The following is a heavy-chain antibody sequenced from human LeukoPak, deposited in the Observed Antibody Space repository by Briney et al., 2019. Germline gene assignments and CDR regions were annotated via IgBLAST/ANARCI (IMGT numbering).Heavy chain of an antibody. CDR3: ARVYRYYYMDV. Sequence: SVPLSLPCAVYVGFFSVYYGRGIRQPPGKGLEWFGEINHSGSTNYNRFLKSRVPLSLDPCQNQFSLKLSSVTAADTAVYYCARVYRYYYMDVWGKGTTVTISS. D-gene: IGHD2-2*02. CDR2: INHSGST. CDR1: VGFFSVYY. J-gene: IGHJ6*03. V-gene: IGHV4-34*01.